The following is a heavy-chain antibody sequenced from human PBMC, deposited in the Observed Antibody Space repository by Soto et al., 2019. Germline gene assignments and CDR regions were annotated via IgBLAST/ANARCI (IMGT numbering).Heavy chain of an antibody. CDR1: GGSISSSNW. Sequence: SETLSLTCAVSGGSISSSNWWSWVRQPPGKGLEWIGEIYHSGSTNYNPSLKSRVTVSVDKSKNQFSLKLSSVTAADTAVYYCARDHSSSSYYYGMDVWGQGTTVTVSS. CDR3: ARDHSSSSYYYGMDV. V-gene: IGHV4-4*02. D-gene: IGHD6-13*01. CDR2: IYHSGST. J-gene: IGHJ6*02.